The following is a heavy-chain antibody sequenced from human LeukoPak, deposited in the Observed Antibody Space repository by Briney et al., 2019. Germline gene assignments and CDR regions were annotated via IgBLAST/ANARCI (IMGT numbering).Heavy chain of an antibody. CDR2: IYYSGGS. CDR3: ARGWGRSGYFGY. D-gene: IGHD3-22*01. Sequence: SETLSLTCTVSGGSISSYYWSWIRQPPGKGLEWIGFIYYSGGSNYNPSLKSRVTISVDTSKNQFSLKLSSVTAADTAVYYCARGWGRSGYFGYWGQGTLVTVSS. J-gene: IGHJ4*02. CDR1: GGSISSYY. V-gene: IGHV4-59*01.